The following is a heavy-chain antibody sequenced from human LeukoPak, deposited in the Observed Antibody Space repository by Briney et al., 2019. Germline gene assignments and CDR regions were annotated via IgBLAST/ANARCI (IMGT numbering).Heavy chain of an antibody. J-gene: IGHJ4*02. V-gene: IGHV4-4*07. D-gene: IGHD2-21*02. CDR3: ARAPAYCGGDCYLDY. Sequence: SETLSLTCTVSGGSISSYYWSWIRQPAGKGLEWIGRIYTSGSTNYNPSLKSRVTMSIDTSKNQFSLKLSSLTAADTAVYYCARAPAYCGGDCYLDYWGQRTLVTVSS. CDR1: GGSISSYY. CDR2: IYTSGST.